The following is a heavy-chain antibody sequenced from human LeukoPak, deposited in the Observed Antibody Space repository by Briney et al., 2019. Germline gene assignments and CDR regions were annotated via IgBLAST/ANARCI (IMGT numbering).Heavy chain of an antibody. CDR2: INHSGNT. V-gene: IGHV4-34*01. J-gene: IGHJ6*02. Sequence: PSETLSLTCTVSGGSISSYYWSWIRQPPGKGLEWIGEINHSGNTNYNPSLKSRVTISVDTSKNQFSLKLSSVTAADTAVYYCARGQVVPAAWAYYYYGMDVWGQGTTVTVSS. CDR1: GGSISSYY. D-gene: IGHD2-2*01. CDR3: ARGQVVPAAWAYYYYGMDV.